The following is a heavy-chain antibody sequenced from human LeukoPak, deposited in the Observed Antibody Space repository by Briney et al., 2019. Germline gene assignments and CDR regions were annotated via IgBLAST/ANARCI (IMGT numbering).Heavy chain of an antibody. CDR2: IRPDGSGE. J-gene: IGHJ4*02. V-gene: IGHV3-7*03. CDR3: ARDCGAAITGPRFDL. Sequence: GGSLRLSCAASGFTFSTYWMCSVRQAPGKGLEWVAMIRPDGSGEYYVDSVKGRFTIFRDNVNNSLYLQMNSLTAEDTAVYYCARDCGAAITGPRFDLWGQGARVTVSS. D-gene: IGHD2-8*02. CDR1: GFTFSTYW.